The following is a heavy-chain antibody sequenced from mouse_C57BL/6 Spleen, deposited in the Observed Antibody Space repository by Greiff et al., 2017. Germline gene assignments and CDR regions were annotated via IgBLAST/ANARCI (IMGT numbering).Heavy chain of an antibody. J-gene: IGHJ3*01. D-gene: IGHD2-3*01. CDR2: ITHSGET. CDR1: GFPITSGYY. V-gene: IGHV12-3*01. Sequence: VKLVESGPGLVKPSQSLFLTCSITGFPITSGYYWIWIRQSPGKPLEWMGYITHSGETFYNPSLQSPISITRETSKNQFFLQLNSVTTEDTAMYYCAGDPRGYYLFAYWGQGTLVTVSA. CDR3: AGDPRGYYLFAY.